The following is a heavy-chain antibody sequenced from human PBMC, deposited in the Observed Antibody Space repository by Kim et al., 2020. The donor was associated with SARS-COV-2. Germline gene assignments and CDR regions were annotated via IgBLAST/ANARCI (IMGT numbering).Heavy chain of an antibody. Sequence: GRFTISRDNSKNSLYLQMNSLRAEDTALYYCAKGVSVGYYYDSSGYFDYWGQGTLVTVCS. V-gene: IGHV3-43D*03. D-gene: IGHD3-22*01. J-gene: IGHJ4*02. CDR3: AKGVSVGYYYDSSGYFDY.